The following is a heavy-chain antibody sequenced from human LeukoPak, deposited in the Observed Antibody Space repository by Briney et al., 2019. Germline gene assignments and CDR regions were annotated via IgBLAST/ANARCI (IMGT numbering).Heavy chain of an antibody. CDR2: IYYSGST. CDR3: ARHRQDDAFDI. V-gene: IGHV4-59*08. J-gene: IGHJ3*02. CDR1: GYSISSGYY. Sequence: PSETLSLTCTVSGYSISSGYYWSWIRQPPGTGLEWIGYIYYSGSTNYNPSLKSRVTISVDTSKNQFSLKLSSVTAADTAVYYCARHRQDDAFDIWGQGTMVTVSS.